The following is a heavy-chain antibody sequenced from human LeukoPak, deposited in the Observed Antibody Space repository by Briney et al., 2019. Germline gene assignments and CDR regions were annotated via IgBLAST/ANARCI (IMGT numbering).Heavy chain of an antibody. D-gene: IGHD3-3*01. CDR3: ATTPHITIFGVVTA. CDR1: GFTFSSYA. Sequence: PGGSLRLSCAASGFTFSSYAMSWVRQAPGRGLEWVSAISGSGGSTYYADSVKGRFTISRDNSKNTLYLQMNSLRAEDTAVYYCATTPHITIFGVVTAWGQGTLVTVSS. V-gene: IGHV3-23*01. CDR2: ISGSGGST. J-gene: IGHJ5*02.